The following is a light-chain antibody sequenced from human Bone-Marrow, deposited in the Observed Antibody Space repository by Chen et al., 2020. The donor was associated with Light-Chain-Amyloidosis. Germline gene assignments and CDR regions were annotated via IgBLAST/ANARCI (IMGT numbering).Light chain of an antibody. CDR3: LQRSDRPPLT. V-gene: IGKV3-11*01. CDR2: EAS. J-gene: IGKJ4*01. CDR1: QSVARY. Sequence: EIVLTQSLATLSLSPGERATLSCRASQSVARYLAWYQQKPGQAPRLLIYEASNRATGIPTRFSGSGSGTDFTLTISSLEPEDFAVYYCLQRSDRPPLTFGGGTKVEIK.